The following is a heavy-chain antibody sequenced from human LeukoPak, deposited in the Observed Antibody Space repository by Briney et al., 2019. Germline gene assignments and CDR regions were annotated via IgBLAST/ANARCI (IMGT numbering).Heavy chain of an antibody. V-gene: IGHV1-8*01. D-gene: IGHD2-21*02. CDR3: VRTPPKGDIDY. J-gene: IGHJ4*02. Sequence: ASVKVSCKTSGYTFINYDINWIRQAPGQGLEWLGWMSANSGNTGYAQKFQGRVTMTRTTSISTASMELSRLTFEDTAVYYCVRTPPKGDIDYWGQGTLVTVSS. CDR2: MSANSGNT. CDR1: GYTFINYD.